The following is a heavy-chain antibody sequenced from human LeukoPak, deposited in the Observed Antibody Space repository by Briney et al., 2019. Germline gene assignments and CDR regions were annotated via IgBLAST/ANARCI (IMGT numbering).Heavy chain of an antibody. CDR2: IYYSGST. V-gene: IGHV4-59*01. CDR1: GGSISSYY. Sequence: PSETLSLTCTVSGGSISSYYWSWIRQPPGKGLEWIGYIYYSGSTNYNPSLKSRVTISVDTSKNQFSLKLSSVTAADTAVYYCARGPPLYSSGWYAADAFDIWGQGTMVTVSS. D-gene: IGHD6-19*01. J-gene: IGHJ3*02. CDR3: ARGPPLYSSGWYAADAFDI.